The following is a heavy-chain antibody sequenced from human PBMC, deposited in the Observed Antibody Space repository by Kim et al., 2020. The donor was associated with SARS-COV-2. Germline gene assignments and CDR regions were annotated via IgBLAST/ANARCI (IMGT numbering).Heavy chain of an antibody. V-gene: IGHV3-33*06. J-gene: IGHJ6*02. D-gene: IGHD5-18*01. CDR3: AKDRDTAMVQNYYYYGMDV. CDR1: RFTFSSYG. Sequence: GGSLRLSCAASRFTFSSYGMHWVRQAPGKGLEWVAVIWYDGSNKYYADSVKGRFTISRDNSKNTLYLQMNSLRAEDTAVYYCAKDRDTAMVQNYYYYGMDVWGQGTTVTVSS. CDR2: IWYDGSNK.